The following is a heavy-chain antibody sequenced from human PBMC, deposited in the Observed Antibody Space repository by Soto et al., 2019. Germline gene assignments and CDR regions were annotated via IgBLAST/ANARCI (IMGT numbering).Heavy chain of an antibody. D-gene: IGHD5-12*01. Sequence: QVQLQQWGAGLLKPSETLSLTCAVYGGSFSAYYWSWIRQPPGKGLEWIGEINHSGSTNYNPSLKRRVTISVDRSKNQFSVKLSSVTAADTAAYYCARGVGYAGVDYWGQGTLVTVSS. J-gene: IGHJ4*02. CDR2: INHSGST. V-gene: IGHV4-34*01. CDR1: GGSFSAYY. CDR3: ARGVGYAGVDY.